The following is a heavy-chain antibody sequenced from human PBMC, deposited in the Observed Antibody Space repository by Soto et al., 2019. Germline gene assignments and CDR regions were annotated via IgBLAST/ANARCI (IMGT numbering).Heavy chain of an antibody. V-gene: IGHV4-59*01. J-gene: IGHJ4*02. CDR1: GGSISYYY. CDR3: ARAYGSGSYSVDY. D-gene: IGHD3-10*01. CDR2: IYYSGST. Sequence: QVQLQESGPGLVKPSETLSLTCTVSGGSISYYYWSWIRQPPGKGLEWIGYIYYSGSTNYNPSLKSRGTLSVDPSRSQFSLNLASVTAADTAVYFCARAYGSGSYSVDYWGQGTLVTVSS.